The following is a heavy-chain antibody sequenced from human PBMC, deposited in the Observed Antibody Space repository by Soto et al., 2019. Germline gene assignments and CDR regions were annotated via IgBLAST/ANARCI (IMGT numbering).Heavy chain of an antibody. CDR2: ISTHNGNT. CDR1: VFTSSG. CDR3: AREGILGLFDAYDL. J-gene: IGHJ3*01. Sequence: ASVKVSCKASVFTSSGISWVRQAPGQRLEWMGWISTHNGNTIYAQKFQGRVVMTMDTSTTTVYMELRSLRPDDTAVYLCAREGILGLFDAYDLWGQGTMVTVSS. D-gene: IGHD3-3*01. V-gene: IGHV1-18*04.